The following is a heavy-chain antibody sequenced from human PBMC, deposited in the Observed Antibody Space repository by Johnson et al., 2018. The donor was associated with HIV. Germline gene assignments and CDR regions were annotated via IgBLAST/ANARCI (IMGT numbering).Heavy chain of an antibody. CDR3: ARPRTTVTQVDAFDI. V-gene: IGHV3-64*01. D-gene: IGHD4-17*01. J-gene: IGHJ3*02. CDR2: ISSNGGST. CDR1: GFTFSSYA. Sequence: MLLVESGGGLVQPGGSLRLSCAASGFTFSSYAMHWVRQAPGKGLEYVSAISSNGGSTYYANSVKGRFTISRDNSKNTLYLQMGSLRAEDMAVYYCARPRTTVTQVDAFDIRGQGTMVTVSS.